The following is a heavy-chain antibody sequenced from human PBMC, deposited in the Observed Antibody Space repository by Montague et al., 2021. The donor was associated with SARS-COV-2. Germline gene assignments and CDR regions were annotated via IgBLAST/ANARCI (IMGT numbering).Heavy chain of an antibody. D-gene: IGHD3-9*01. J-gene: IGHJ5*02. CDR1: GASISLNSHS. CDR2: VHNTGNS. CDR3: ARLPTGFPNWIDT. Sequence: SETLSLTCTVSGASISLNSHSWGWLRQPPGRGLEWITTVHNTGNSYHNSSLQSRVTISRDTSQRQVSLRLNSMTTADTAVYYCARLPTGFPNWIDTWGQGILVTVSS. V-gene: IGHV4-39*01.